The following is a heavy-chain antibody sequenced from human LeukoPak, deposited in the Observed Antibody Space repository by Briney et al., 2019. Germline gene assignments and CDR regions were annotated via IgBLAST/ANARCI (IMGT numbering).Heavy chain of an antibody. J-gene: IGHJ4*02. CDR3: ARESGYSFDY. V-gene: IGHV3-23*01. CDR1: GFTFSNYA. D-gene: IGHD5-12*01. Sequence: PGGSLRLSCAASGFTFSNYAMSRVRQAPGKGLEWVSAISGSGGSTYYADSVKGHFTISRDTSKNTLYLQMNSLRAEDTAVYYCARESGYSFDYWGQGTLVTVSS. CDR2: ISGSGGST.